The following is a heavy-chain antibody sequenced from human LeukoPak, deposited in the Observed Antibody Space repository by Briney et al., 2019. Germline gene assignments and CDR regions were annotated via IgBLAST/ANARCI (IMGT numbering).Heavy chain of an antibody. Sequence: QAGGSLRLSCAASGFTVSSNYMSWVRQAPGKGLEWASVIYSGGSTYYADSVKGRFTISRDNSKNTLYLQMNSLRAEDTAVYYCAVLCSGGSCYPPGFDYWGQGTLVTVSS. J-gene: IGHJ4*02. CDR1: GFTVSSNY. D-gene: IGHD2-15*01. V-gene: IGHV3-53*01. CDR2: IYSGGST. CDR3: AVLCSGGSCYPPGFDY.